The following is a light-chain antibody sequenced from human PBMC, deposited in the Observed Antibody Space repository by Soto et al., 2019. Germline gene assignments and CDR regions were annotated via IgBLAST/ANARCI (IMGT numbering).Light chain of an antibody. V-gene: IGKV1-9*01. J-gene: IGKJ3*01. Sequence: IQLTQSPSSLSASVGDTVTITCRASQAIGSYVAWYQQRPGTAPKLLIDSASTLHSGDPSRFSGSGSGTDFTLTISSLQPEDFATYYCQQVDSYPRTFGPGTTV. CDR1: QAIGSY. CDR2: SAS. CDR3: QQVDSYPRT.